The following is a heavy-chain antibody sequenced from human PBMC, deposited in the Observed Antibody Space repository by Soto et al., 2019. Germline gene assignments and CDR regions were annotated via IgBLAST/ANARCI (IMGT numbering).Heavy chain of an antibody. V-gene: IGHV3-74*03. CDR2: FKSDGSGT. D-gene: IGHD3-22*01. CDR3: VRATYFSDSSGYTRCFDY. Sequence: EVQLVESGGGLIQPGGSLRLSCAATGFTFTAYWVHWVRQAPGKGLEWVARFKSDGSGTTYTDSVKGRFSISRDNAKNTVYLQMDNLRVEDTAVYYCVRATYFSDSSGYTRCFDYWGQGTLVTVSS. CDR1: GFTFTAYW. J-gene: IGHJ4*02.